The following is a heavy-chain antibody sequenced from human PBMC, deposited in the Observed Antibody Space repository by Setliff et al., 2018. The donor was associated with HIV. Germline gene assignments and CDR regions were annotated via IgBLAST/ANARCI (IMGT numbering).Heavy chain of an antibody. V-gene: IGHV3-48*03. CDR2: ISSSGSTI. J-gene: IGHJ4*02. Sequence: PGGSLRLSCAASGFTFSSYVMSWVRQVPGKGLEWVSYISSSGSTIYYADSVKGRFTISRDNAKNSLYLQMNSLRVDDTAVYYCARDHGGKDYWGQGTLVTVSS. CDR1: GFTFSSYV. CDR3: ARDHGGKDY.